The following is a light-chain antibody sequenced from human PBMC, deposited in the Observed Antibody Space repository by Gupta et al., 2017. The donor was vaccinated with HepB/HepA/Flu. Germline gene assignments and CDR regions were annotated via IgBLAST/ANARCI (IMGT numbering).Light chain of an antibody. CDR1: QSISTY. CDR2: VAS. Sequence: DIQMTQSPSSLSASVGDRVTITCRASQSISTYLNWYQQRPGKAPNLLIYVASSLQSGVPSRFSGSGSGTDFTLTISSLQPEDFATHYCQQSYSTPSTFGQGTKVEIK. J-gene: IGKJ1*01. V-gene: IGKV1-39*01. CDR3: QQSYSTPST.